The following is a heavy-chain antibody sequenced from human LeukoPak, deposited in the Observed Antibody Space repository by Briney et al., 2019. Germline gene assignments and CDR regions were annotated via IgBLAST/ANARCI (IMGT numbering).Heavy chain of an antibody. D-gene: IGHD2-15*01. CDR1: GGTFSSYA. CDR3: AIAGGGSDAFDI. Sequence: ASMKVSCKASGGTFSSYAISWVRQAPGQGLEWMGGIIPIFGTANYAQKFQGRVTITTDESTSTAYMELSSLRSEDTAVYYCAIAGGGSDAFDIWGQGTMVTVSS. CDR2: IIPIFGTA. V-gene: IGHV1-69*05. J-gene: IGHJ3*02.